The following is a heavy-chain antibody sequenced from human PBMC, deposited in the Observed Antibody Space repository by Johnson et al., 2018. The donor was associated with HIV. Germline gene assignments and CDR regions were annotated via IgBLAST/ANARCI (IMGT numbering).Heavy chain of an antibody. Sequence: QVQLVESGGGVVQPGRSLRLSCAASGFTFNSYAMHWVRQAPGKGLEWVSVISYDGSNKYHADSVKGRFTISRDDSKNTLYLQMNSLKTEDTAVYYCTTDGGDDYVWGSYRYTHDAFDIWGQGTMVTVSS. CDR2: ISYDGSNK. J-gene: IGHJ3*02. CDR1: GFTFNSYA. V-gene: IGHV3-30-3*01. CDR3: TTDGGDDYVWGSYRYTHDAFDI. D-gene: IGHD3-16*02.